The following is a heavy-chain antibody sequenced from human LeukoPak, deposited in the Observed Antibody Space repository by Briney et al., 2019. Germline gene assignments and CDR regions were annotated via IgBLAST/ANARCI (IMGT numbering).Heavy chain of an antibody. CDR1: GGSISSYY. J-gene: IGHJ5*02. CDR3: ARDPVPGDWFDP. Sequence: RPSETLSLTCTVSGGSISSYYWSWIRQPPGKGLEWIGYIYYSGSTYYNPSLKSRVTISVDTSKNQFSLKLSSVTAADTAVYYCARDPVPGDWFDPWGQGTLVTVSS. CDR2: IYYSGST. V-gene: IGHV4-59*12.